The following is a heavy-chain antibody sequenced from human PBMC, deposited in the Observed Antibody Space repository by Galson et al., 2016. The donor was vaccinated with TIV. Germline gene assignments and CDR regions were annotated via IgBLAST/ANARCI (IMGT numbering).Heavy chain of an antibody. D-gene: IGHD3-10*01. Sequence: QSGAEVKKPGESLRISCKASECFFGAYWIGRVRQMSGKGLEWMGIVYPGDSHTRYSPSFEGQVTLSLDKSISTAYLQWSSLRASDTAMYYCARLQGIGSGSYYGFWGQGTLVTVSS. CDR2: VYPGDSHT. CDR3: ARLQGIGSGSYYGF. V-gene: IGHV5-51*01. CDR1: ECFFGAYW. J-gene: IGHJ4*02.